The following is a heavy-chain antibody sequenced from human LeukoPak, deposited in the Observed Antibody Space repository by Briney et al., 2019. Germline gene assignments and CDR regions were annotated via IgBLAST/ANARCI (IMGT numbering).Heavy chain of an antibody. CDR2: TWHDETNK. D-gene: IGHD5-24*01. Sequence: GGSLRLSCAASGFAFSAYGMDWVRQAPGKGLEWVAVTWHDETNKYYADSVKGRFTISRDNSKNTLYLQMNSLRAEDTAAYYCASRDKGYYYGMDVWGQGTTVTVSS. J-gene: IGHJ6*02. CDR3: ASRDKGYYYGMDV. CDR1: GFAFSAYG. V-gene: IGHV3-33*01.